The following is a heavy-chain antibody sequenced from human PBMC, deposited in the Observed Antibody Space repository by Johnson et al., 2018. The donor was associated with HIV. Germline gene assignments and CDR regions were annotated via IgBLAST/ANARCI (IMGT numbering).Heavy chain of an antibody. CDR1: GFTFDDYA. CDR3: SRGVRGVVVTADDAFDI. V-gene: IGHV3-30-3*02. D-gene: IGHD2-21*02. CDR2: ISYDGSIK. Sequence: QVQLVESGGGVVQPGGSLRLSCAASGFTFDDYAMHWVRQAPGKGLEWVAVISYDGSIKNYADSVKGRFTISRDNFKNTLYLQMNSLRAEDTAVYYCSRGVRGVVVTADDAFDIWGQGTMVTVSS. J-gene: IGHJ3*02.